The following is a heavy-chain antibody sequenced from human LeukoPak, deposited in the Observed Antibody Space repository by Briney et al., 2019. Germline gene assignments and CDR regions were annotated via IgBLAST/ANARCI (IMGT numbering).Heavy chain of an antibody. J-gene: IGHJ4*02. CDR1: GDSISSYY. D-gene: IGHD6-13*01. Sequence: SETLSLTCTVSGDSISSYYWTWIRQPAGKGLEWIGRIQSSGTTNYNPSLKSRVTMSVDTSKNQFSLKLSYVTAADTAVYYCARGIVSSWYYFDYWGQGTLVTVSS. CDR2: IQSSGTT. CDR3: ARGIVSSWYYFDY. V-gene: IGHV4-4*07.